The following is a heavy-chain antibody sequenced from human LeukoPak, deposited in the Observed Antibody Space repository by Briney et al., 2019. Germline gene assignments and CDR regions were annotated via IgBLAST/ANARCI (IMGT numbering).Heavy chain of an antibody. J-gene: IGHJ4*02. V-gene: IGHV3-23*01. CDR2: ISGSSGST. CDR1: GFTFSSYA. CDR3: AKNVLTFGGVIAQPFDY. D-gene: IGHD3-16*02. Sequence: GGSLRRSCAASGFTFSSYAMRWVRQAPGKGWEWVSAISGSSGSTYYADSVKGRFTISRDNSKNTLYLQMNSLRAEDTAVYYCAKNVLTFGGVIAQPFDYWGQGTLVTVSS.